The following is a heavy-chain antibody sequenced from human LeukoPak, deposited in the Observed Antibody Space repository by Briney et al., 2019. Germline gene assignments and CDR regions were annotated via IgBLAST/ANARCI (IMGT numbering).Heavy chain of an antibody. J-gene: IGHJ6*03. Sequence: SETLSLTCTVSGYSISSGYYWGWIRQPPGKGLEWIGSIYHSGSTYYNPSLKSRVTISVDTSKNQFFLKLSSVTAADTAVYYCARDEWTYDILTGSSRYYYYMDVWGKGTTVTVSS. CDR3: ARDEWTYDILTGSSRYYYYMDV. CDR2: IYHSGST. V-gene: IGHV4-38-2*02. D-gene: IGHD3-9*01. CDR1: GYSISSGYY.